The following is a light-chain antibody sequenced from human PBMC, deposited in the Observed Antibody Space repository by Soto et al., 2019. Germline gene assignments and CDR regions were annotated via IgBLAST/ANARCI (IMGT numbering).Light chain of an antibody. CDR2: AVS. V-gene: IGKV3-15*01. CDR3: QQYNNRPT. J-gene: IGKJ3*01. CDR1: QSLDNK. Sequence: IVMTQSPATLSVSPGERATLSCRASQSLDNKLAWYQQKPGQAPRLLIYAVSTRATGIPARFSGSGSGTDFTLTISSLQSEDFAVYSCQQYNNRPTFGPGTKVNIK.